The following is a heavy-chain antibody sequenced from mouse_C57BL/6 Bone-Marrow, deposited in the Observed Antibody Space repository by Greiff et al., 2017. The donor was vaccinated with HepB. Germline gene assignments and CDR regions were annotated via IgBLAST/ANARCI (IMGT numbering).Heavy chain of an antibody. Sequence: QVQLQQSGPGLVQPSQSLSITCTVSGFSFTSYGVHWVRQSPGKGLEWLGVIWRGGSTDYNAAFMSRMSITKDNSKCQVFFKMNSLQADDTAIDYCAKKRDYHFYYAIDYWGQGTSVTVSS. D-gene: IGHD2-4*01. J-gene: IGHJ4*01. CDR3: AKKRDYHFYYAIDY. CDR2: IWRGGST. V-gene: IGHV2-5*01. CDR1: GFSFTSYG.